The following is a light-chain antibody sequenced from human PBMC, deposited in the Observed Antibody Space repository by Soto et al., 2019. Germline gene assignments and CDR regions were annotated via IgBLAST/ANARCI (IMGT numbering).Light chain of an antibody. CDR3: QQLNSYPLT. Sequence: IQMTQSPSSLSASVGDRVTITCRASQSVSSYLTWYQQKPGKAPKLLIYDVSSLESGVPSRFSGSGSGTDFILNISSLQPEDFATCYCQQLNSYPLTFGGGTKVDIK. CDR1: QSVSSY. V-gene: IGKV1-13*02. CDR2: DVS. J-gene: IGKJ4*01.